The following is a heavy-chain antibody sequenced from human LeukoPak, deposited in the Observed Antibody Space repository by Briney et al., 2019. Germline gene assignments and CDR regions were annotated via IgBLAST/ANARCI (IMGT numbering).Heavy chain of an antibody. CDR2: IYPNSGGT. D-gene: IGHD1-26*01. Sequence: ASVKVSCRASGYTFSGYFMHWVRQAPGQGLEWMGWIYPNSGGTKYAQKFQGRVTMTRDTSISTIYMELSRLRSDDTAVYYCARVVGATVDYWGQGTLVTVSS. V-gene: IGHV1-2*02. CDR1: GYTFSGYF. CDR3: ARVVGATVDY. J-gene: IGHJ4*02.